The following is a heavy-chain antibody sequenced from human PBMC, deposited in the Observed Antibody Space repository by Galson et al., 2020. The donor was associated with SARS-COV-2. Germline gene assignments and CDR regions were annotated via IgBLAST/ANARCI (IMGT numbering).Heavy chain of an antibody. CDR2: ISGSGSNT. J-gene: IGHJ4*02. CDR3: AKDGGGWYTSGWYYFDY. Sequence: GGYLRLSCAASGFTFNNYAMSWVRQAPGKGLEWVSSISGSGSNTYYADSVKGRFTMSRDNSKNTLYLQMNSLRTEDTAIYYCAKDGGGWYTSGWYYFDYWGQGTLVTVSS. D-gene: IGHD6-19*01. CDR1: GFTFNNYA. V-gene: IGHV3-23*01.